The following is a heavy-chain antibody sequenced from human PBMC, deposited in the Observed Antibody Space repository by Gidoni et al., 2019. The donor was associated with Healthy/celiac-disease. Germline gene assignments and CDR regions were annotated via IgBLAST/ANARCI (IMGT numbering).Heavy chain of an antibody. D-gene: IGHD3-3*01. CDR3: ARAYYDFWSGYWAHNWFDP. V-gene: IGHV4-39*01. CDR1: GGSISSSSYY. CDR2: IYYSGST. Sequence: QLQLQESGPGLVKPSETLSLTCTVSGGSISSSSYYWGWIRQPPGKGLEWIGSIYYSGSTYYNPSLKSRVTISVDTSKNQFSLKLSSVTAADTAVYYCARAYYDFWSGYWAHNWFDPWGQGTLVTVSS. J-gene: IGHJ5*02.